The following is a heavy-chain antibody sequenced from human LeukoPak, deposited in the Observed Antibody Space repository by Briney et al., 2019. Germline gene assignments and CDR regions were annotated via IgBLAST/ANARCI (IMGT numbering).Heavy chain of an antibody. V-gene: IGHV3-48*04. Sequence: GGSLRLSCAASGFTFRIYAMTWVRQAPGKGLEWVSFISSSSAIKHYADSVRGRFTISRDSAKNSLFLQMSSLRAEDTAVYYCARSDSTGTNLDYWGQGTLVTVSS. CDR3: ARSDSTGTNLDY. J-gene: IGHJ4*02. CDR2: ISSSSAIK. D-gene: IGHD1-1*01. CDR1: GFTFRIYA.